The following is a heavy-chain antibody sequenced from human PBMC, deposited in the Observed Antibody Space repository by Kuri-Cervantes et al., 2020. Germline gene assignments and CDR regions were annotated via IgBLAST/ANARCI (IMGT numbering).Heavy chain of an antibody. J-gene: IGHJ4*02. Sequence: GESLKISCAASGSTFNNYAMSWVRQAPGKGLEWVSSFCGSGGNTYYADSVKGRFTISRDNSKNTLFLQMNSLRAEDTAIYYCAKPRSGSRGGKVDYWGRGTLVTVSS. CDR1: GSTFNNYA. D-gene: IGHD1-26*01. V-gene: IGHV3-23*01. CDR2: FCGSGGNT. CDR3: AKPRSGSRGGKVDY.